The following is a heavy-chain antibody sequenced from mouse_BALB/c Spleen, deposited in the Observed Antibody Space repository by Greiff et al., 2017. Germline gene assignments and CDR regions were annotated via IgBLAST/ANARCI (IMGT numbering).Heavy chain of an antibody. J-gene: IGHJ2*01. CDR3: ARGDY. Sequence: VESGGGLVKPGGSLKLSCAASGFAFSSYDMSWVRQTPEKRLEWVAYISSGGGSTYYPDTVKGRFTISRDNAKNTLYLQMSSLKSEDTAMYYCARGDYWGQGTTLTVSS. V-gene: IGHV5-12-1*01. CDR2: ISSGGGST. CDR1: GFAFSSYD.